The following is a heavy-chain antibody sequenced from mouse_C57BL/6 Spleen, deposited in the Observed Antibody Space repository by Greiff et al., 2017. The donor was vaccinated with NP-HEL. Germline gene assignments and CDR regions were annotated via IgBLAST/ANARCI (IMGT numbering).Heavy chain of an antibody. J-gene: IGHJ4*01. CDR3: TRRGTTVVYYAMDY. CDR2: IDPETGGT. Sequence: QVQLKESGAELVRPGASVTLSCKASGYTFTDYEMHWVKQTPVHGLEWIGAIDPETGGTAYNQKFKGKAILTADKSSSTAYMELRSLTSEDSAVYYCTRRGTTVVYYAMDYWGQGTSVTVSS. CDR1: GYTFTDYE. D-gene: IGHD1-1*01. V-gene: IGHV1-15*01.